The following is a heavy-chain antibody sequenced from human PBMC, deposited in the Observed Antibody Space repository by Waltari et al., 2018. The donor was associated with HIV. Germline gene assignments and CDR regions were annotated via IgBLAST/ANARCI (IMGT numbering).Heavy chain of an antibody. J-gene: IGHJ4*02. CDR3: AHSLHYSRSPIPQSLFDY. D-gene: IGHD6-13*01. V-gene: IGHV2-5*02. Sequence: QITLKESGPTLVKPTQTLTLTCTFSGFSLSTDVVAVGWIRQPPGKALEWLALIYWDDDKRYSPSLKSRLTISKDTSKNQVVLTMTNIDPVDTATYFCAHSLHYSRSPIPQSLFDYWGQGTLVTVSS. CDR1: GFSLSTDVVA. CDR2: IYWDDDK.